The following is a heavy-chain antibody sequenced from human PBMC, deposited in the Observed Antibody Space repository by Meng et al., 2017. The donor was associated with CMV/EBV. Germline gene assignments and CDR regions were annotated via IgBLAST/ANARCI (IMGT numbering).Heavy chain of an antibody. CDR1: GFTFDDYA. V-gene: IGHV3-21*01. CDR3: ARDLSNYDILTGYQYYYYGMDV. CDR2: ISSSSSYI. Sequence: GESLKISCTASGFTFDDYAMHWVRQAPGKGLEWVSSISSSSSYIYYADSVKGRFTISRDNAKNSLYLQMNSLRAEDTAVYYCARDLSNYDILTGYQYYYYGMDVWGQGTTVTVS. J-gene: IGHJ6*02. D-gene: IGHD3-9*01.